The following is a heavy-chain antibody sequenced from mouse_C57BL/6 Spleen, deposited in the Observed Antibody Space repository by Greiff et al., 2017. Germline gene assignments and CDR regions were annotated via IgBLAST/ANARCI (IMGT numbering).Heavy chain of an antibody. CDR3: ARQDYGTAMDY. CDR2: ISNLAYSI. CDR1: GFTFSDYG. Sequence: DVMLVESGGGLVQPGGSLKLSCAASGFTFSDYGMAWVRQAPRKGPEWVAFISNLAYSIYYADTVTGRFTISRENAKNTLYLEMSSLRSEDTAMYYCARQDYGTAMDYWGQGTSVTVSS. D-gene: IGHD1-1*01. V-gene: IGHV5-15*01. J-gene: IGHJ4*01.